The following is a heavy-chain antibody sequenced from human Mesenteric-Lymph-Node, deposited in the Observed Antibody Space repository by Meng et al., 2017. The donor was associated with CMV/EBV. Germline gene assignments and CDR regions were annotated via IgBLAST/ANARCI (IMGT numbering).Heavy chain of an antibody. CDR2: IYYSRST. CDR1: GGSISSYY. D-gene: IGHD3-9*01. Sequence: SETLSLTCTVSGGSISSYYWSWIRQPPGKGLEWIGYIYYSRSTNYNPSLKSRVTISVDTSKNQFSLKLNSVTPADTAVYYCAKDLGDILTGYRLLDYWGQGTLVTVSS. V-gene: IGHV4-59*01. J-gene: IGHJ4*02. CDR3: AKDLGDILTGYRLLDY.